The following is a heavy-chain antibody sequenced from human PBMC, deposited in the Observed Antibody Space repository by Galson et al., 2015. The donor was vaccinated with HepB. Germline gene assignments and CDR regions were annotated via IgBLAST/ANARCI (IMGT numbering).Heavy chain of an antibody. CDR1: GFTFSSYS. Sequence: SLRLSCAATGFTFSSYSMNWLRQAPGKGLEWVSFISSNSHYIYYRDPVKGRFTISRDNAKNSVYLQMNSLGAEGTAVYYRARSLVTIFAVFTIPPDYWGQGTLVTVSS. D-gene: IGHD3-3*01. CDR2: ISSNSHYI. J-gene: IGHJ4*02. V-gene: IGHV3-21*01. CDR3: ARSLVTIFAVFTIPPDY.